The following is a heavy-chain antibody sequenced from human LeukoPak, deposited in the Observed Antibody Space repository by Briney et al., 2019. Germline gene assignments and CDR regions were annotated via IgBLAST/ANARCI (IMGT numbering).Heavy chain of an antibody. Sequence: SETLFLTCTVSGGSVSSGSYYWSWIRQPPGKGLEWIGEINHSGSTNYNPSLKSRVTISVDTSKNQFSLKLSSVTAADTAVYYCARAWFGEFLRILDYWGQGTLVTVSS. J-gene: IGHJ4*02. D-gene: IGHD3-10*01. CDR2: INHSGST. V-gene: IGHV4-61*01. CDR1: GGSVSSGSYY. CDR3: ARAWFGEFLRILDY.